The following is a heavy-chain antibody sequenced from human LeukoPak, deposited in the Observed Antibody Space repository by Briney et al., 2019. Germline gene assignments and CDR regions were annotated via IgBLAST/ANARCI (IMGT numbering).Heavy chain of an antibody. CDR1: GYTFTGYY. Sequence: ASVKVSCKASGYTFTGYYMHWVRQAPGQGLEWMGWINPNSGGTNYAQKFQGRVTMTRDTSISTAYMELSRLRSDDTAVYYCASGVFGVVNRGTPRQHWGQGTLVTVSS. J-gene: IGHJ1*01. D-gene: IGHD3-3*01. CDR3: ASGVFGVVNRGTPRQH. V-gene: IGHV1-2*02. CDR2: INPNSGGT.